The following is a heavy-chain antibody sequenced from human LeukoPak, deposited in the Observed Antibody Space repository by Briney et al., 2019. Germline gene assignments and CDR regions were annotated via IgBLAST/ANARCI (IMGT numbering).Heavy chain of an antibody. D-gene: IGHD2-2*01. Sequence: SVKVSCKASGGTFSSYAISWVRQAPGQGLEWMGGIIPIFGTANYAQKFQGRVTITADESTSTAYMELSSLRSEDTAVYYCARDQEPSSIVVVPAAPAGYWGQGTLVTVSS. CDR1: GGTFSSYA. J-gene: IGHJ4*02. CDR2: IIPIFGTA. CDR3: ARDQEPSSIVVVPAAPAGY. V-gene: IGHV1-69*13.